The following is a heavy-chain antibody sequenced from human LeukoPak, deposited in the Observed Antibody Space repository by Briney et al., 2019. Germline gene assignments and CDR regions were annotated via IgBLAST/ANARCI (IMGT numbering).Heavy chain of an antibody. D-gene: IGHD2-8*02. Sequence: SETLSLTCTVPGGSISSYYWSWIRQPPGKGLEWLGYIYYSGSTKYHPSLKSRVTISVDRSKSQFSLKLSSVTAADSAFYYCASGSGGYFDSWGQGSLVTVSP. V-gene: IGHV4-59*01. CDR1: GGSISSYY. J-gene: IGHJ4*02. CDR3: ASGSGGYFDS. CDR2: IYYSGST.